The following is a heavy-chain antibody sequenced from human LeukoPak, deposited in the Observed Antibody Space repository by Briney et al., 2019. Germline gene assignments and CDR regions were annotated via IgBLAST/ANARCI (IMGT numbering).Heavy chain of an antibody. J-gene: IGHJ6*03. Sequence: GGSLRLSCAASAFTFSSYEMNWVRQAPGKGLEWVSYISSSGSTRHYADSVKGRFTISRDNAKNSLYLQMNSLRAEDTAVYYCAKTAASMDVWGKGITVTVSS. D-gene: IGHD2-15*01. CDR1: AFTFSSYE. V-gene: IGHV3-48*03. CDR2: ISSSGSTR. CDR3: AKTAASMDV.